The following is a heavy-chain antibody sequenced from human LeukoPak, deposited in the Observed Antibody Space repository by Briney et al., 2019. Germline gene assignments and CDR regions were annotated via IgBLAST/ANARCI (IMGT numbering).Heavy chain of an antibody. CDR1: GSTFSSYG. D-gene: IGHD5-12*01. CDR3: AKDRNEVVATILDY. CDR2: ISYDGSNK. Sequence: PGGSLRLSCAASGSTFSSYGMHWVRQAPGKGLEWLAVISYDGSNKYYPDSVKGRFTISRDNSKNTLYLQMNSLRAEDTAVYYCAKDRNEVVATILDYWGQGTLVTVSS. V-gene: IGHV3-30*18. J-gene: IGHJ4*02.